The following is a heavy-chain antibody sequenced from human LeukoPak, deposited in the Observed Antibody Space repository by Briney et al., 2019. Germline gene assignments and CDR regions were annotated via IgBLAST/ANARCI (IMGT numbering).Heavy chain of an antibody. D-gene: IGHD6-19*01. J-gene: IGHJ4*02. CDR1: GYTFTGYY. CDR2: INPNSGGT. V-gene: IGHV1-2*02. Sequence: ASVKVSCKASGYTFTGYYMHWVRQAPGQGFEWMGWINPNSGGTNYAQKFQGRVTMTRDTSISTAYMELSRLRSDDAAVYYCAREPVAVAGTGLYYWGQGTLVTVSS. CDR3: AREPVAVAGTGLYY.